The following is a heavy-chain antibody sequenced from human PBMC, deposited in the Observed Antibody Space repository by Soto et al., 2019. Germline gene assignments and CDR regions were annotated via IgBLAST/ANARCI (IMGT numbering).Heavy chain of an antibody. J-gene: IGHJ5*02. CDR3: AKGDWFDP. V-gene: IGHV3-30*18. CDR1: GFTFSNYG. CDR2: ISYDGSNK. Sequence: QVQLVESGGGVVQPGRSLRLCCAASGFTFSNYGMHWVRQAPGKGLEWVAVISYDGSNKYYADSVKGRFSISRDNSKNTLYLQMNSLRAEDTAVYYCAKGDWFDPWGQGTLVTVSS.